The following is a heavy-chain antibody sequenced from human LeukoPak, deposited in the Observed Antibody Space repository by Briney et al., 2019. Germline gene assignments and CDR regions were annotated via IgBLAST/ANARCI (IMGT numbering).Heavy chain of an antibody. J-gene: IGHJ4*02. V-gene: IGHV3-7*01. Sequence: GGSLRLSCAASGFTFSSYGMHWVRQAPGKGLEWVANIKQDGSEKYYVDSVKGRFSISRDNAKNSLYLQMNSLRAEDTAVYYCARVLRYYGSVTYYNAGFDYWGQGTLVTVSS. D-gene: IGHD3-10*01. CDR1: GFTFSSYG. CDR3: ARVLRYYGSVTYYNAGFDY. CDR2: IKQDGSEK.